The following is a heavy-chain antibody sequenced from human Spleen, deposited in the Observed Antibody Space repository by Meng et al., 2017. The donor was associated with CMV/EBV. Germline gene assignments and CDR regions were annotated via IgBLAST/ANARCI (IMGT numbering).Heavy chain of an antibody. V-gene: IGHV1-18*01. CDR1: GYTFTNYV. CDR2: ISAYTGDT. D-gene: IGHD6-13*01. CDR3: ARDRLAAGGGTGY. J-gene: IGHJ4*02. Sequence: APVKVSCKASGYTFTNYVISWVRQAPGQGLEWMGWISAYTGDTNYAQKLQGRVMMTTDTSITTAYMELRSLRSDDTAVYYCARDRLAAGGGTGYWGQGTLVTVSS.